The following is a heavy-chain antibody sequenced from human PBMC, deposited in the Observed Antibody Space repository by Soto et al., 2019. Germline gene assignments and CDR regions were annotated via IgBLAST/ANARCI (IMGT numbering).Heavy chain of an antibody. CDR2: IYYSGST. CDR1: GGSIISYY. D-gene: IGHD3-9*01. V-gene: IGHV4-59*01. Sequence: SETLSLTCTFSGGSIISYYWSWIRQPPGKGLEWIGYIYYSGSTNYNPSLKSRVTISVDTSKNQFSLKLSSVTAADTAVYYCARESPYYDILAPNAFDIWGQGTMVTVSS. CDR3: ARESPYYDILAPNAFDI. J-gene: IGHJ3*02.